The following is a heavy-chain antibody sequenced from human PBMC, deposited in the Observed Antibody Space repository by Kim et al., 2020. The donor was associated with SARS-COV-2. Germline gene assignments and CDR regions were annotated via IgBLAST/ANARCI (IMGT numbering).Heavy chain of an antibody. V-gene: IGHV4-34*01. CDR2: INHSGST. J-gene: IGHJ4*02. CDR3: AGGGIAAAGSLNFDY. CDR1: GGSFSGYY. Sequence: SETLSLTCAVYGGSFSGYYWSWIRQPPGKGLEWIGEINHSGSTNYNPSLKSRVTISVDTSKNQFSLKLSSVTAADTAVYYCAGGGIAAAGSLNFDYWGQGTLVTVSS. D-gene: IGHD6-13*01.